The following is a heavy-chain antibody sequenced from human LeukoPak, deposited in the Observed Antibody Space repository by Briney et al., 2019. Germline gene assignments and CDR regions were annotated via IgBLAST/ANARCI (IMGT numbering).Heavy chain of an antibody. CDR1: GYTFTGYF. J-gene: IGHJ6*03. D-gene: IGHD3-10*01. Sequence: ASVKVSCKASGYTFTGYFMHWVRQAPGQGLEWMGGIIPIFGTANYAQKFQGRVTITADKSTSTAYMGLSSLRSEDTAVYYCASQEAMVRGVQRTIYYYYYMDVWGKGTTVTVSS. CDR3: ASQEAMVRGVQRTIYYYYYMDV. V-gene: IGHV1-69*06. CDR2: IIPIFGTA.